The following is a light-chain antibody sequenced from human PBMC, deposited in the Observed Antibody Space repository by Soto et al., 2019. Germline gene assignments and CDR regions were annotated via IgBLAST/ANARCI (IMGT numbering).Light chain of an antibody. V-gene: IGLV2-8*01. CDR3: SSYVGNNNLV. J-gene: IGLJ2*01. Sequence: QSVLTQPPSESGSPGQSVTISCTGTSTDVGAYNFVSWYQQHPGKAPKLMIYAVSKRPSGVPDRFSGSKSGNTASLTVSGLQADDEADYYCSSYVGNNNLVFGGGTKLTVL. CDR1: STDVGAYNF. CDR2: AVS.